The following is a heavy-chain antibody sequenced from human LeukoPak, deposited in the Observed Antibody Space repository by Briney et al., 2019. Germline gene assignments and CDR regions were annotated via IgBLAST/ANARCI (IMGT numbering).Heavy chain of an antibody. CDR1: GFTFSSYW. J-gene: IGHJ4*02. CDR3: ARGGQQLNY. D-gene: IGHD6-13*01. CDR2: SSSSTI. Sequence: GGSLRLSCAASGFTFSSYWMNWARQASGKGLEWVSSSSSTIYYADSVKGRFTISRDNAKNSLYLQMNSLRAEDTAVYYCARGGQQLNYWGQGTLVTVSS. V-gene: IGHV3-48*01.